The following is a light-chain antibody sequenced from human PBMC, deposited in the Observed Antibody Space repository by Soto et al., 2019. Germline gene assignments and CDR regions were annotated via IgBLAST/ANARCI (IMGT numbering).Light chain of an antibody. Sequence: EIVLTQSPATLSLSPGERATLSCRACQSVSIYLAWYQQKPGQAPRLLIYDASHRATGTPARFSGSGSGTDFTLTISSLEPEDFAVYYCQQRLNWPPITFGQGTRLEMK. J-gene: IGKJ5*01. CDR2: DAS. CDR1: QSVSIY. CDR3: QQRLNWPPIT. V-gene: IGKV3-11*01.